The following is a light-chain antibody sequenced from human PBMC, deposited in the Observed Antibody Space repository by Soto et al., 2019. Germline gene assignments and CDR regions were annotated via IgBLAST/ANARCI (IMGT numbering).Light chain of an antibody. CDR3: SSYTRSSTWV. V-gene: IGLV2-14*01. CDR2: EVR. Sequence: QSALTQPASVSGSPGQSITISCTGTSSDVGGYNYVSWYQQHPGKAPKLMIYEVRNRPSGVYNRFSGSKSGNTASLTISGLQAEDEADYYCSSYTRSSTWVFGGGTKLTVL. CDR1: SSDVGGYNY. J-gene: IGLJ3*02.